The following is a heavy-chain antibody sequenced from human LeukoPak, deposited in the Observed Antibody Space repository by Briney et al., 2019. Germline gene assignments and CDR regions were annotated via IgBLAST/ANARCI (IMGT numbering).Heavy chain of an antibody. D-gene: IGHD2-21*02. CDR3: ARVQPYGDSFDY. J-gene: IGHJ4*02. CDR1: GYTFTSYY. Sequence: GASVKVSCKASGYTFTSYYMHWVRQAPGQGLEWMGIINPSGGSTSYAQKFQGRVTMTRDTSITTGHMELSRLKSDDTAMYFCARVQPYGDSFDYWGQGTLVTVSS. CDR2: INPSGGST. V-gene: IGHV1-46*01.